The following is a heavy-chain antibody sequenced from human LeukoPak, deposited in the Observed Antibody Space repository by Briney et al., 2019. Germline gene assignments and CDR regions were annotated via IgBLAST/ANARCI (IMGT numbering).Heavy chain of an antibody. J-gene: IGHJ3*01. CDR2: ISNSAI. V-gene: IGHV3-69-1*01. D-gene: IGHD2-21*01. CDR3: AINGCYRGVCAFDV. CDR1: GFTVSSNY. Sequence: PGGSLRLSCAASGFTVSSNYMSWVRQAPGKGLEWVSYISNSAILYADSVKGRFTISRDNARNALYLQMNSLRAEDTAVYYCAINGCYRGVCAFDVWGQGTMVTVSS.